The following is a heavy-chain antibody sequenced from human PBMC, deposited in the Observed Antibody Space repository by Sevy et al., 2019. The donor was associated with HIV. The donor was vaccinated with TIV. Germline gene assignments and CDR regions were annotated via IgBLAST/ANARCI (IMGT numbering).Heavy chain of an antibody. CDR1: GYSFTSYW. CDR3: ASSYVSSGYYGAFDI. J-gene: IGHJ3*02. CDR2: IYPGDSDT. Sequence: GESLKISCKGSGYSFTSYWIGWVRQMPGKGLEWMGIIYPGDSDTRYSPSFQGQVTISADKSISTAYLQWSSLKASDTAMYYCASSYVSSGYYGAFDIWGQGTMVTVSS. D-gene: IGHD3-22*01. V-gene: IGHV5-51*01.